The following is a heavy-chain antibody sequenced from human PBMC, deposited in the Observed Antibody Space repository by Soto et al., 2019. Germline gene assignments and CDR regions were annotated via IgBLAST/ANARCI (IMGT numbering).Heavy chain of an antibody. D-gene: IGHD3-22*01. CDR1: GFAVSNNY. CDR2: VYSGGTT. CDR3: ARAGSPFDSDSSGYWGFDH. J-gene: IGHJ4*02. V-gene: IGHV3-53*01. Sequence: VGSLRLSCVASGFAVSNNYMNWVRQAPGKGLEWVSVVYSGGTTYYADSVRGRFTVSRDDSKNTLFLQMSSLRAEDTAVYYCARAGSPFDSDSSGYWGFDHWGQGTLVTVSS.